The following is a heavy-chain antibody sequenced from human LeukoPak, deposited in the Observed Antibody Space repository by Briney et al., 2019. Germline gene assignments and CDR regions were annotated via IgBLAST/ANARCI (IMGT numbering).Heavy chain of an antibody. J-gene: IGHJ3*02. D-gene: IGHD5-12*01. CDR1: GGSIHSY. Sequence: SETLSLTCTVSGGSIHSYWSWIRQPAGKGLEWIGRISGSGTITYNPALQSRLTISIDTSKNQFSLKLMSVTAADTAVYYCARRLGGADVFDIWGQGTMVTVSS. V-gene: IGHV4-4*07. CDR2: ISGSGTI. CDR3: ARRLGGADVFDI.